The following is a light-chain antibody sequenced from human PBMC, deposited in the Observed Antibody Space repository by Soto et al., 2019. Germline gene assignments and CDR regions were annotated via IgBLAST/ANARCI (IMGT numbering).Light chain of an antibody. Sequence: QSVLTQPASVSGSPGQSITISCTGTSSDVGGYNYVSWYQQHPGKAPHLMIYDVSSRPSGVSLRFSGSKSGNTASLTISGLQAEDEAYYFCSSYTAITTTRVFGGGTQLTVL. CDR3: SSYTAITTTRV. CDR1: SSDVGGYNY. CDR2: DVS. J-gene: IGLJ2*01. V-gene: IGLV2-14*03.